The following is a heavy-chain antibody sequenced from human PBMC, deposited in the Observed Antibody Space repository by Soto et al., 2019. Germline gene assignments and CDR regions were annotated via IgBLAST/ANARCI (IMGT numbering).Heavy chain of an antibody. CDR3: ARGVASSPPRY. V-gene: IGHV4-59*01. CDR1: GGSISVYY. Sequence: SETLSLTCTISGGSISVYYWSWIRQPPGQALDWIGYIYDSGSPYYNPSLRSRVIISADTSKNQISLKLTSATAADTAVYYCARGVASSPPRYWGRGTMVTVS. CDR2: IYDSGSP. J-gene: IGHJ4*02. D-gene: IGHD2-15*01.